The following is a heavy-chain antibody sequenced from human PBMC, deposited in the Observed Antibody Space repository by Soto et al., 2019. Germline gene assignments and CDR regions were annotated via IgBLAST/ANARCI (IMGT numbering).Heavy chain of an antibody. Sequence: EVQLVESGGGLVQPGGSLRLSCAASGFTVSSNYMSWVRQAPGKGLEWVSVIYSGGSTYYADSVKGRFTISRDNSKNTLYLQMNSLRAEDTAVYYCASERYDYVWGSYLEYWGQGTLVTVSS. D-gene: IGHD3-16*02. CDR2: IYSGGST. J-gene: IGHJ4*02. V-gene: IGHV3-66*01. CDR1: GFTVSSNY. CDR3: ASERYDYVWGSYLEY.